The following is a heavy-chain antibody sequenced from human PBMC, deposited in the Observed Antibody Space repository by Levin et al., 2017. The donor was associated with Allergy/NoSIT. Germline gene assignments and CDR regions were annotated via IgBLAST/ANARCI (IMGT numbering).Heavy chain of an antibody. V-gene: IGHV1-58*01. CDR1: GFTFTSSA. CDR3: AAVGSVRKIMRDY. J-gene: IGHJ4*02. D-gene: IGHD3-10*01. CDR2: IVVGSGNT. Sequence: KISCQASGFTFTSSAVQWVRQARGQRLEWIGWIVVGSGNTNYAQKFQERVTITRDMSTSTAYMELSSLRSEDTAVYYCAAVGSVRKIMRDYWGQGTLVTVSS.